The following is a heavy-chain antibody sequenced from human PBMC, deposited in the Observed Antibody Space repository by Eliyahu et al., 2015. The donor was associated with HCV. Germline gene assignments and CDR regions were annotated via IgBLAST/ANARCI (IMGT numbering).Heavy chain of an antibody. CDR2: ISSRSTYT. Sequence: EVHLVESGGGLVKPGRSLRLSCAASXFTFSSYTMSWVPLSPGKGLEWVSSISSRSTYTDHGPSVRGRFSISRDNANNSLYLQMNSLRVEDTAVYYCARTVSPYCSGDCYFGYFYYMDDWGKGTTVTVSS. CDR3: ARTVSPYCSGDCYFGYFYYMDD. CDR1: XFTFSSYT. V-gene: IGHV3-21*04. J-gene: IGHJ6*03. D-gene: IGHD2-21*01.